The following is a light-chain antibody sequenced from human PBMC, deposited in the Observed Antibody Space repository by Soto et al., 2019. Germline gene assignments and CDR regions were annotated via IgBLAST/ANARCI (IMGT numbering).Light chain of an antibody. CDR3: QQRSNWPLMYT. V-gene: IGKV3-11*01. CDR2: DAS. J-gene: IGKJ2*01. Sequence: EIVLTQSPATLSLSPGERATLSCRASQSVSSYLAWYQQKPGQARRLLIYDASNRAIGIPARFSGSGSETDFTLTISSLEPEDFAVYYCQQRSNWPLMYTFGQGTKLEIK. CDR1: QSVSSY.